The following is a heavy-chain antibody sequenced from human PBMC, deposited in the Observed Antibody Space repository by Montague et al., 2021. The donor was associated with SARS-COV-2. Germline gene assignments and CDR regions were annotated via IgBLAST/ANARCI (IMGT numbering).Heavy chain of an antibody. D-gene: IGHD3-22*01. CDR3: ARDTRITMIVVVQGYGMDV. CDR1: GGSISSSSYY. CDR2: IYYSGST. V-gene: IGHV4-39*07. J-gene: IGHJ6*02. Sequence: SETLSLTCTVSGGSISSSSYYWGWIRQPPGKGLEWIGSIYYSGSTYYNPSPKSRVTISVDTSKNQFSLKLSSVTAADTAVYYCARDTRITMIVVVQGYGMDVWGQGP.